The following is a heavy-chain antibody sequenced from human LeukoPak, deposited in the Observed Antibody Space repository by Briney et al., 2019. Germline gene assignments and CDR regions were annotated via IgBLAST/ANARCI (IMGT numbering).Heavy chain of an antibody. V-gene: IGHV1-2*02. CDR3: AREGSHTDAFDI. Sequence: APVKVSCKASGYTFTGYYMHWVRQAPGQGLEWMGWINPNSGGTNYAQKFQGRVTMTRDTSISTAYMELSRLRSDDTAVYYCAREGSHTDAFDIWRQGTMVTVSS. CDR2: INPNSGGT. CDR1: GYTFTGYY. J-gene: IGHJ3*02. D-gene: IGHD3-10*01.